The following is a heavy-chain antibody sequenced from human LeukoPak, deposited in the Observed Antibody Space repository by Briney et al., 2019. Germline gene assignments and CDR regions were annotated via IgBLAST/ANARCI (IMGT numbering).Heavy chain of an antibody. V-gene: IGHV1-2*02. D-gene: IGHD1-26*01. J-gene: IGHJ4*02. Sequence: ASVKVSCKASGYTFTGYYMHWVRQAPGQGLEWMGWIKPNNGDTTYAQKFQGRVTMTRDTSISTAYMELSRLRSDDTAVYYCARPPIVGATGGDDYWGQGTLVTVSS. CDR2: IKPNNGDT. CDR1: GYTFTGYY. CDR3: ARPPIVGATGGDDY.